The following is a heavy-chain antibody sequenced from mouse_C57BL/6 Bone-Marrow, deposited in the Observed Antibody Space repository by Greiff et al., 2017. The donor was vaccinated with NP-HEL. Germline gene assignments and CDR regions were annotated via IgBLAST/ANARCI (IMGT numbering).Heavy chain of an antibody. V-gene: IGHV1-72*01. CDR2: IDPNSGGT. Sequence: QVQLQQPGAELVKPGASVKLSCKASGYTFTSYWMHWVKQRPGRGLEWIGRIDPNSGGTKYNEQFKSKATLTVDKPSSTAYMHLISLTAEDAAVYYCARPALGKRDAMDYWGQGTSVTVSS. J-gene: IGHJ4*01. CDR3: ARPALGKRDAMDY. D-gene: IGHD4-1*01. CDR1: GYTFTSYW.